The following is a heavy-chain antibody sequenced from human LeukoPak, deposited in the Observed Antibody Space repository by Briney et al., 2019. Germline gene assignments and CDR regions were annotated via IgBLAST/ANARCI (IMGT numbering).Heavy chain of an antibody. CDR1: GGSISSYY. D-gene: IGHD2-15*01. Sequence: SETLSLTCTVSGGSISSYYWSWIRQPPGKGLEWIGYIYTSGSTNYNPSLKSRVTISVDTSKNQSSLKLSSVTAADTAVYYCARQGLDVWGKGTTVTVSS. CDR2: IYTSGST. CDR3: ARQGLDV. J-gene: IGHJ6*04. V-gene: IGHV4-4*09.